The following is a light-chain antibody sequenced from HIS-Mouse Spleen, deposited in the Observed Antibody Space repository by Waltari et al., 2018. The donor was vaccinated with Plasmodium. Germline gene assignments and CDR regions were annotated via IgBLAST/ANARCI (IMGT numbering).Light chain of an antibody. J-gene: IGLJ1*01. CDR1: SSNVGGYTY. Sequence: QSALTQPRSVSGSPGQSVTISCTGTSSNVGGYTYVSWYQQHPGKAPKLMIYEVSKRPSVVPDRFSGSKSGNTASLTISGLQAEDEADYYCCSYAGSYTYVFGTGTKVTVL. CDR3: CSYAGSYTYV. V-gene: IGLV2-11*01. CDR2: EVS.